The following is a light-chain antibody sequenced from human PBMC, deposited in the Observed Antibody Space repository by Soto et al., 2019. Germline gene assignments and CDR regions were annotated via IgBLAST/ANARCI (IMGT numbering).Light chain of an antibody. J-gene: IGLJ2*01. CDR3: GTWDDSLSAGV. V-gene: IGLV1-51*02. CDR2: EDD. Sequence: QSVLTQPPSVSAAPGQRVTISCSGSSSNIGNNDVSWYRQFPGTAPKLLICEDDKRPPGIPDRFSGSKSGSSATLAITGIQTGDEADYYCGTWDDSLSAGVFGGGTKLTVL. CDR1: SSNIGNND.